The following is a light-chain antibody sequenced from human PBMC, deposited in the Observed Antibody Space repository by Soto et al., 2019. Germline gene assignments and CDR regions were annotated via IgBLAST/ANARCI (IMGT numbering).Light chain of an antibody. Sequence: EIVMTQSPATLSVSPGEKAILSCRASQSVSSNLAWYQQKPGQAARLLIYGASTRATGIPARFSGSGSGTDFTLTISSLQSEDFAVYYCQQYKNWPPWTFGQGTKVEIK. CDR2: GAS. J-gene: IGKJ1*01. CDR3: QQYKNWPPWT. CDR1: QSVSSN. V-gene: IGKV3-15*01.